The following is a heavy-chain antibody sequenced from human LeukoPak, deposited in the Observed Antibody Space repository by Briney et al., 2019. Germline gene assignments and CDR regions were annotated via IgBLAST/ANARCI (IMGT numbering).Heavy chain of an antibody. CDR3: ARKAKVAPYFDY. CDR2: IYTSGST. J-gene: IGHJ4*02. D-gene: IGHD2-21*01. V-gene: IGHV4-4*07. Sequence: AETLSLTCTVSGDSISTYYWSWIRQPAGGGLEWIGRIYTSGSTSYNPSLKSRVTMSLDTSKNQFSLRLNSVTAADTAVYYCARKAKVAPYFDYWGQGILVTVSS. CDR1: GDSISTYY.